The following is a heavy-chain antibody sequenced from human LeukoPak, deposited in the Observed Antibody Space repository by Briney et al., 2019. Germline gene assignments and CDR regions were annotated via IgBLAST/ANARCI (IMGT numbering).Heavy chain of an antibody. CDR1: GFTFRHFA. CDR3: AKGADYDFWSGYYHAFDM. J-gene: IGHJ3*02. V-gene: IGHV3-23*01. D-gene: IGHD3-3*01. Sequence: GGSLRLSCVASGFTFRHFAMTWVRQAPGKGLEWVSDISGSASRTNYADSVKGRFTISRDSSKDTVYLQMNSLRADDTATYYCAKGADYDFWSGYYHAFDMWGQGTMVTVSS. CDR2: ISGSASRT.